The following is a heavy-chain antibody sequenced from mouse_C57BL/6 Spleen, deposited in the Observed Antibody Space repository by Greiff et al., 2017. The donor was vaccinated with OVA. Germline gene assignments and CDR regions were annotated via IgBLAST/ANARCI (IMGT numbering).Heavy chain of an antibody. CDR3: ARSYGSYFDV. V-gene: IGHV1-69*01. Sequence: QVQLQQPGAELVMPGASVKLSCKASGYTFTSYWMHWVKQRPGQGLEWIGEIDPSDSYTNYNQKFKGKSTLTVDKSSSTAYMQLSSLTSEDSAVYECARSYGSYFDVWGTGTTVTVSS. CDR2: IDPSDSYT. D-gene: IGHD1-1*01. J-gene: IGHJ1*03. CDR1: GYTFTSYW.